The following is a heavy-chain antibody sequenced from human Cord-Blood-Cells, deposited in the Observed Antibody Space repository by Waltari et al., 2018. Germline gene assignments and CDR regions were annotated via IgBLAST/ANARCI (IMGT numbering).Heavy chain of an antibody. CDR2: IYSGGST. D-gene: IGHD4-4*01. Sequence: IQPGGSLRLSCAASGFTVSSNYMSWVRQAPGKGLEWVSVIYSGGSTYYADSVKGRFTISRDNSKNTLYLQMNSLRAEDTAVYYCARSYSNYYYYGMDVWGQGTTVTVSS. J-gene: IGHJ6*02. CDR3: ARSYSNYYYYGMDV. V-gene: IGHV3-53*01. CDR1: GFTVSSNY.